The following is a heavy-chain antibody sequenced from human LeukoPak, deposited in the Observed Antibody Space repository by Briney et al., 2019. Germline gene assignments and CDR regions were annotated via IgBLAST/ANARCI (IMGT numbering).Heavy chain of an antibody. V-gene: IGHV1-8*01. CDR2: MNPNSGNT. D-gene: IGHD1-7*01. CDR1: GYTFTSYD. J-gene: IGHJ6*03. CDR3: ARAGITGTTRKKPYYYYYMDV. Sequence: ASVKVSCKASGYTFTSYDINWVRQATGQGLEWMGWMNPNSGNTGYAQEFQGRVTMTRNTSISTAYMELSSLRSEDTAVYYCARAGITGTTRKKPYYYYYMDVWGKGTTVTVSS.